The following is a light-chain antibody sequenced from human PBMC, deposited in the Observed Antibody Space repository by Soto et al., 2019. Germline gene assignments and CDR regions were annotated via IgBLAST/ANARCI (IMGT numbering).Light chain of an antibody. CDR1: QSVSNNY. Sequence: IVLTQSPGTLSLSPGERATLSCRASQSVSNNYLAWYQQKPGQAPRLLIYGASNRATGIPDRFNGSGSGTDFTLTISSLQSEDFAVYYCQQYGSSPPAITFGQGTRLEIK. CDR3: QQYGSSPPAIT. V-gene: IGKV3-20*01. J-gene: IGKJ5*01. CDR2: GAS.